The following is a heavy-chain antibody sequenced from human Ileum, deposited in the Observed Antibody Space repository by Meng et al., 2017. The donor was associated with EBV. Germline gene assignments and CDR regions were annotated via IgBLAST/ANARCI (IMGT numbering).Heavy chain of an antibody. D-gene: IGHD4-23*01. J-gene: IGHJ4*02. V-gene: IGHV4-30-2*01. Sequence: QLQLQVPGSGLVKLSQTLALPCAVSGGSISSGGHSWSWIRQPPGKGLEWIGDIQHSGSTYYNPSLKSRVTISVDRSRNQFSLKLSSVTAADTAVYYCARAHPVVYFFDYWGQGTLVTVSS. CDR3: ARAHPVVYFFDY. CDR1: GGSISSGGHS. CDR2: IQHSGST.